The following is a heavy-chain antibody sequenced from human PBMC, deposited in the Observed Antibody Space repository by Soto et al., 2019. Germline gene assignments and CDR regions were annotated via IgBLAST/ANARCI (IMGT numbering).Heavy chain of an antibody. CDR1: GDSVSSNSAA. CDR3: ARDKRGSSWSGDAFDI. D-gene: IGHD6-13*01. CDR2: TYYRSKWYN. Sequence: PSQTLSLTCAISGDSVSSNSAAWNWIRQSPSRGLEWLGRTYYRSKWYNDYAVSVKSRITINPDTSKDQFSLQLNSVTPEDTAVYYCARDKRGSSWSGDAFDIWGQGTMVTVSS. V-gene: IGHV6-1*01. J-gene: IGHJ3*02.